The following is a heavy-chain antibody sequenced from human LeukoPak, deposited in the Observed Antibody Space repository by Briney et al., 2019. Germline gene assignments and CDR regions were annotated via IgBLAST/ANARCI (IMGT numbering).Heavy chain of an antibody. D-gene: IGHD3-9*01. CDR1: GYSFNDKY. Sequence: ASVKVSCKASGYSFNDKYLHWVRQAPGQGLEWMGSINPNSGGTNYAQKFQGRVTMTTDTSMSTAYMELSRLRSDDTAVYYCARFDILTGYVDYWGQGTLVTVSS. CDR2: INPNSGGT. V-gene: IGHV1-2*02. CDR3: ARFDILTGYVDY. J-gene: IGHJ4*02.